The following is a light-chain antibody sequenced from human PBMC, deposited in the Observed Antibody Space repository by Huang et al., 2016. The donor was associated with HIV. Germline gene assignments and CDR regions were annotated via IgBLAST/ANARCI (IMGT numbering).Light chain of an antibody. J-gene: IGKJ1*01. Sequence: EVVMTQSPVTLSVSPGERATLSCRASQSVNNKFSWFQQKPGQAPRLLIQDASIRATGIPDRFRGSGSGTEFTLTISSLQSEDFAVYYCQQYNNWPPWTFGQGTKVEIK. CDR2: DAS. CDR1: QSVNNK. V-gene: IGKV3-15*01. CDR3: QQYNNWPPWT.